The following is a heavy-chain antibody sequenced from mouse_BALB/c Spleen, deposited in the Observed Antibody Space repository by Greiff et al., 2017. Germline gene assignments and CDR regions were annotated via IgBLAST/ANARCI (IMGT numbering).Heavy chain of an antibody. CDR3: ARGRTYYYGDY. Sequence: VKVVESGPGLVQPSQSLSITCTVSGFSLTSYGVHWVRQSPGKGLEWLGVIWSGGSTDYNAAFISRLSISKDNSKSQVFFKMNSLQANDTAIYYCARGRTYYYGDYWGQGTTLTVSS. CDR1: GFSLTSYG. D-gene: IGHD3-3*01. J-gene: IGHJ2*01. V-gene: IGHV2-2*02. CDR2: IWSGGST.